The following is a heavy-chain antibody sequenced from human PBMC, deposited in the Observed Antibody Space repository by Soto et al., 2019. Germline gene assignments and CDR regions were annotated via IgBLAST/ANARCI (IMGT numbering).Heavy chain of an antibody. CDR3: ARDPYISSWSAPYYYYYGMDV. D-gene: IGHD6-13*01. J-gene: IGHJ6*02. CDR1: GYTFTSYY. CDR2: INPSGGST. Sequence: ASVKVSCKASGYTFTSYYMHWARQAPGQGLEWMGIINPSGGSTSYAQKFQGRVTMTRDTSTSTVYMELSSLRSEDTAVYYCARDPYISSWSAPYYYYYGMDVWGQGTTVTVSS. V-gene: IGHV1-46*01.